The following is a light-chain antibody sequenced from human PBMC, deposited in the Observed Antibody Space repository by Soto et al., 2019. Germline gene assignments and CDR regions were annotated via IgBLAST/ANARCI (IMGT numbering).Light chain of an antibody. CDR3: QQRSNWPPIT. J-gene: IGKJ5*01. V-gene: IGKV3-11*01. Sequence: EIVLKQSPATLSLSPGERATLSCRASQSVSSYLAWCQQKPGQAPRLLIYDASNRATGIPARFSGSGSGTDFTLTISSLEPEDFAVYYCQQRSNWPPITFGQGTRLEIK. CDR2: DAS. CDR1: QSVSSY.